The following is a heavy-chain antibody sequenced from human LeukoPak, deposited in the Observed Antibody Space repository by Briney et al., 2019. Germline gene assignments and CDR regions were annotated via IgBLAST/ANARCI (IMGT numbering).Heavy chain of an antibody. Sequence: GGSLRLSCAASGFTFSSYRMNWVRQTPGKGLEWVSSISRNGSYIYYADSMQGRFTISRDSSKNSLFLQMNSLRAEDTAVYYCARGLYPDYYVSSGSSPPEHWGQGTLVTVSS. CDR1: GFTFSSYR. CDR3: ARGLYPDYYVSSGSSPPEH. V-gene: IGHV3-21*01. CDR2: ISRNGSYI. J-gene: IGHJ1*01. D-gene: IGHD3-22*01.